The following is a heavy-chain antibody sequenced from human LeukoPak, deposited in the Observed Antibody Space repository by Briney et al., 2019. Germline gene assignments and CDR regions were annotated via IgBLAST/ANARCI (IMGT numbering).Heavy chain of an antibody. J-gene: IGHJ4*02. D-gene: IGHD3-16*01. CDR3: AKDTPLCYFDY. CDR1: GFTFSSYW. Sequence: GGSLRLSCAASGFTFSSYWMHWVRQAPWKGLVWVSRINTDGSSTSYADSVKGRFTISRDNSKNTLYLQMNSLRADDTAVYYCAKDTPLCYFDYWGQGTLVTVSS. V-gene: IGHV3-74*01. CDR2: INTDGSST.